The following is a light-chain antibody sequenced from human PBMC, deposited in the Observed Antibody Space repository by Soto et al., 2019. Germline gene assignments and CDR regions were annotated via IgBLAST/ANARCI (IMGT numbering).Light chain of an antibody. CDR3: QQYEKWPPTT. CDR2: DAS. J-gene: IGKJ1*01. Sequence: EILRTQSPATLAASPGERATLSCRASQSFASKLAWNQQKPGQPPRLVMFDASIRATGVPARFSGGGSGTEFTLTISSLQSEDFALYYCQQYEKWPPTTFGQGTKVEIK. V-gene: IGKV3-15*01. CDR1: QSFASK.